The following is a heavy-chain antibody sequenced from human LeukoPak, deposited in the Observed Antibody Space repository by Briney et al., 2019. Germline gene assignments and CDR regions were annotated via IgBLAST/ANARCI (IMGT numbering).Heavy chain of an antibody. D-gene: IGHD3-3*01. CDR3: ARDEWSIFAD. CDR2: IYYSGST. CDR1: GGSISSSRYY. V-gene: IGHV4-39*02. J-gene: IGHJ4*02. Sequence: SETLSLTCTVSGGSISSSRYYWGWIRQPPGKWLEWIGSIYYSGSTYYNPSLKSRVTISVDPSKNQFSLKLSSVTAADTAVYYCARDEWSIFADWGQGTLVTVSS.